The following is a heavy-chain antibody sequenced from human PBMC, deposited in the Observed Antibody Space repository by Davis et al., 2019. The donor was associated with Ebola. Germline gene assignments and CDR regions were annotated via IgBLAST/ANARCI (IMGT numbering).Heavy chain of an antibody. CDR1: GGSFSGYY. D-gene: IGHD1-1*01. V-gene: IGHV4-34*01. CDR3: ARQTYDTVDYYYYGMDV. CDR2: INHSGST. J-gene: IGHJ6*02. Sequence: MPSETLSLTCAVYGGSFSGYYWSWIRQPPGKGLEWIGEINHSGSTNYNPSLESRVTISVDTSKNQFSLEVTSVTAADTAVYYCARQTYDTVDYYYYGMDVWGQGTTVTVSS.